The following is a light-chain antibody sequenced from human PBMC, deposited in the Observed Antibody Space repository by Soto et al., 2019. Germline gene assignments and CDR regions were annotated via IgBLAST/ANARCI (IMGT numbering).Light chain of an antibody. CDR2: QIS. CDR3: MQASQLRT. Sequence: IVLTQTPLSSPVTLGQPASFSCRSSESLRHKDGNTYLSWLHQRPGQPPRLLIYQISERLSGVPDRFSGSGAGTNFTLKISRVEAEDIGIFYCMQASQLRTFGQGIRVDIK. CDR1: ESLRHKDGNTY. V-gene: IGKV2-24*01. J-gene: IGKJ1*01.